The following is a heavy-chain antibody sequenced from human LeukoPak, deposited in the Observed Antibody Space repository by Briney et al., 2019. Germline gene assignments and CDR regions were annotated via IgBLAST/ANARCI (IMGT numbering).Heavy chain of an antibody. CDR3: ARDLGIAAAGRRYFDY. D-gene: IGHD6-13*01. CDR1: GFTFSSYS. J-gene: IGHJ4*02. V-gene: IGHV3-21*01. CDR2: ISSSSSYI. Sequence: GGSLRLSCAASGFTFSSYSVNWVRQAPGKGLEWVPSISSSSSYIYYADSVKGRFTISRDNAKNSLYLQMNSLRAEDTAVYYCARDLGIAAAGRRYFDYWGQGTLVTVSS.